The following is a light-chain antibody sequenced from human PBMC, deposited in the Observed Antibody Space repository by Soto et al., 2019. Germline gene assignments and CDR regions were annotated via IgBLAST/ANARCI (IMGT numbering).Light chain of an antibody. CDR3: QQRSNWLT. CDR2: DAS. J-gene: IGKJ4*01. CDR1: QSVSSY. V-gene: IGKV3-11*01. Sequence: EIVLTQSPATLSLSPGERATLSCRASQSVSSYLAWYQQKPGQAPRLLIYDASNRAPGIPARVSGSGSGTDLTLTISSLEPEDFAVYYGQQRSNWLTFGGGTKVEMK.